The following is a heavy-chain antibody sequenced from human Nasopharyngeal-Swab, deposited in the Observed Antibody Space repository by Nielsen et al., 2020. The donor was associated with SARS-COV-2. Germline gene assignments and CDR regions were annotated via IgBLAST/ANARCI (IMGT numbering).Heavy chain of an antibody. CDR2: ISSSGSTI. CDR3: ARYSTGRLTAFDI. V-gene: IGHV3-11*01. Sequence: GESLKISCAASGFTFSDYYMSWIRQAPGKGLEWVSYISSSGSTIYYADSVKGRFTISRDNAKNSLYLQMNSLRAEDTAVYYCARYSTGRLTAFDIWGQGTMVTVSS. J-gene: IGHJ3*02. D-gene: IGHD2-21*01. CDR1: GFTFSDYY.